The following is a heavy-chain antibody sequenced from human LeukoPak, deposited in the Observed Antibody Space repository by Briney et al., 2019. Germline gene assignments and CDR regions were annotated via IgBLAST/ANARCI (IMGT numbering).Heavy chain of an antibody. CDR2: ISYEGSNK. CDR1: GLTFSSYG. J-gene: IGHJ4*02. CDR3: AKDAGYSGYDGGGY. V-gene: IGHV3-30*18. Sequence: GGSLRVSCAASGLTFSSYGMHWVRQAPGKGLEWVAVISYEGSNKYYADSVKGRFTISRDNSKNTLYLQMNSLRAEDTAVYYCAKDAGYSGYDGGGYWGQGTLVTVSS. D-gene: IGHD5-12*01.